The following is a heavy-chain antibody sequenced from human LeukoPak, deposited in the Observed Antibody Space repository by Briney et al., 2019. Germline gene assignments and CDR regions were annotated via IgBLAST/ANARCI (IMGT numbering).Heavy chain of an antibody. Sequence: SETLSLTCAVSGGSISSGGYYWSWIRQHPGKGLEWIGYIYYSGSTYYNPSLKSRVTISVDTSKNQFSLKLSSVTAADTAVYYCARGLGFGDQGWFDPWGQGTLVTVSS. D-gene: IGHD3-10*01. J-gene: IGHJ5*02. CDR2: IYYSGST. CDR3: ARGLGFGDQGWFDP. V-gene: IGHV4-31*11. CDR1: GGSISSGGYY.